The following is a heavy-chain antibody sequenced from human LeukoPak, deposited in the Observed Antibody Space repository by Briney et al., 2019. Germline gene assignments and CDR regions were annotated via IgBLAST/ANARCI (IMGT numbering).Heavy chain of an antibody. V-gene: IGHV3-23*01. CDR2: VTSGSST. CDR1: GLTFSSYW. D-gene: IGHD6-13*01. CDR3: ARGGGSERYSSSWYGGDYFDY. Sequence: PGGSLRLSCAASGLTFSSYWMSWVRQAPGKGLEWVSAVTSGSSTYYADSVKGRFTIYRDNSKNTVCLQMNSLRAEDTAVYYCARGGGSERYSSSWYGGDYFDYWGQGTLVTVSS. J-gene: IGHJ4*02.